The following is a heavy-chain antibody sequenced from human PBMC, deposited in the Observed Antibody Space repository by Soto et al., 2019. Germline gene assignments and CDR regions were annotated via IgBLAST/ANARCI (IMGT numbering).Heavy chain of an antibody. V-gene: IGHV3-11*01. CDR3: ARDEWLRPYQYYYYYGMDV. J-gene: IGHJ6*02. CDR2: ISSSGSTI. CDR1: GFTFSDYY. D-gene: IGHD5-12*01. Sequence: QVQLVESGGGLVKPGGSLRLSCAASGFTFSDYYMSWIRQAPGKGVEWVSYISSSGSTIYYADSVKGRFTISRDNAKNSLNQQMNSLKAEDTAVYYCARDEWLRPYQYYYYYGMDVWGQGTTVTVSS.